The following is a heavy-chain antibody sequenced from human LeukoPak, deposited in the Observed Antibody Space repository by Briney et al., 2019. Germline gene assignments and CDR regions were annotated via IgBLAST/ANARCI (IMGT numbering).Heavy chain of an antibody. CDR1: GYTVSGNY. J-gene: IGHJ6*02. V-gene: IGHV3-53*01. Sequence: GESLRLSCAASGYTVSGNYMSWVRKAPWKGLEWVSVIYSDGSTYYADSVKGRFTISRDTSKNTLYLQMNSLRAEDTAVYYCARDRYYSYGMDVWGQGTTVTVSS. CDR2: IYSDGST. CDR3: ARDRYYSYGMDV.